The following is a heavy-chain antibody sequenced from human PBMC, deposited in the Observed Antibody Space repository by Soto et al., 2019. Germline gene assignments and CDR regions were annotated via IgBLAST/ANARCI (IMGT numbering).Heavy chain of an antibody. CDR2: INPNGGVT. D-gene: IGHD5-12*01. CDR3: ARESGGATATLDYYYFYMDV. J-gene: IGHJ6*03. Sequence: QVLLVQSGAEVGKPGASVTVSCRSSGDSFNDYYIHWVRQAPGQGFEWMGWINPNGGVTKYAQKFQGWVSMTRDTSIRTVYMQLSRLRSDDTAVYYCARESGGATATLDYYYFYMDVWGTGTTVTVSS. CDR1: GDSFNDYY. V-gene: IGHV1-2*04.